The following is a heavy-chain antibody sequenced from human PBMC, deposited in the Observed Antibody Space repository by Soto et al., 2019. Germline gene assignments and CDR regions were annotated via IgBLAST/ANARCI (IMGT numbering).Heavy chain of an antibody. Sequence: ASVKVSCKASGYTFSSYYMHWVRQAPGQGLEWMGIINPSGGSTSYARKFQGRVTMTRDTSTSTVYVELSSLRSEDTAVYYCARPSSGRTYYYFDYWGQGTLVTVSS. CDR3: ARPSSGRTYYYFDY. V-gene: IGHV1-46*01. D-gene: IGHD6-19*01. CDR2: INPSGGST. J-gene: IGHJ4*02. CDR1: GYTFSSYY.